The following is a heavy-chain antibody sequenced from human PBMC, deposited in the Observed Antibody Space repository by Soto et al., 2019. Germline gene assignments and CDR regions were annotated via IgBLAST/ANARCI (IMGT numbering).Heavy chain of an antibody. CDR2: IIPILDVI. V-gene: IGHV1-69*02. CDR1: GGTFSSYT. J-gene: IGHJ6*02. D-gene: IGHD6-19*01. CDR3: AKGVPKGSGWTGDYSTGMVV. Sequence: QVQLVQSGAEVKKPGSSVKVSCKASGGTFSSYTFSWVRQAPGQGLEWMGRIIPILDVINYAQKFQGRVTIPADRSTSTAYMGLRSWIFEDRAFYYCAKGVPKGSGWTGDYSTGMVVWGQGPPVTVS.